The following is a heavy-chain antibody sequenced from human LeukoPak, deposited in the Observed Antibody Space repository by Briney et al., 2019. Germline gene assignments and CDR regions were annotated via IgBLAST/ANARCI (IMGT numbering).Heavy chain of an antibody. CDR1: GFTFSSYG. CDR2: ISYDGSNK. Sequence: GGSLRLSCAASGFTFSSYGMHWVRQAPGKGLEWVAVISYDGSNKYYADSVKGRFTISRDNSKNTLYLQMNSLRAEDTAVYYCARVGSSSWNVAFDIWGQGTMVTVSS. CDR3: ARVGSSSWNVAFDI. J-gene: IGHJ3*02. V-gene: IGHV3-30*03. D-gene: IGHD6-13*01.